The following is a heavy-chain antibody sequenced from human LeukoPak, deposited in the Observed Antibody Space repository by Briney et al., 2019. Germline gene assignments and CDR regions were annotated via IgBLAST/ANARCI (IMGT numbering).Heavy chain of an antibody. CDR3: AGARDDYINNWFDP. CDR2: VFYSGNT. J-gene: IGHJ5*02. CDR1: GGSINSYY. V-gene: IGHV4-59*01. D-gene: IGHD5-24*01. Sequence: SETLSLTCIVSGGSINSYYWNWIRQPPGKGLEWIGYVFYSGNTNYNPSLKSRITISVDASKSQLSLKLSSVTAADTAVYYCAGARDDYINNWFDPWGQGTLVTVSS.